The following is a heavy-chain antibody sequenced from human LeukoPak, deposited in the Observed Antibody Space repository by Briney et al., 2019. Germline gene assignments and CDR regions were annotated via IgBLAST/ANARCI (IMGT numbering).Heavy chain of an antibody. CDR2: IYHSGST. CDR1: GGSISSGGYS. D-gene: IGHD2-15*01. Sequence: SQTLSLTCAVSGGSISSGGYSWSWIRQPPGKGPEWIGYIYHSGSTYYNPSLKSRVTISVDRSKNQFSLKLSSVTAADTAVYYCARGGRDFATSFDPWGQGTLVTVSS. CDR3: ARGGRDFATSFDP. J-gene: IGHJ5*02. V-gene: IGHV4-30-2*01.